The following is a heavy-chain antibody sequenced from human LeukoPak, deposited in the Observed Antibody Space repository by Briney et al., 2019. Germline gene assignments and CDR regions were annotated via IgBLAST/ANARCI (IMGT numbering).Heavy chain of an antibody. CDR1: GDSFTSVTDY. Sequence: SETLSLTCTVSGDSFTSVTDYWAWIRQPPGKGLEWIASGDYSGGTYYNPSLKGRVTMTVDTSKNQFSLNLSSVTAADTAVYYCARERSGYYQYYYYFYMDVWGKGTTVTVSS. J-gene: IGHJ6*03. D-gene: IGHD3-3*01. V-gene: IGHV4-39*02. CDR2: GDYSGGT. CDR3: ARERSGYYQYYYYFYMDV.